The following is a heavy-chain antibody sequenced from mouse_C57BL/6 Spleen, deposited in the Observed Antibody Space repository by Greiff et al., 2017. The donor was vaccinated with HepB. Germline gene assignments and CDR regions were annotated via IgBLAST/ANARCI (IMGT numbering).Heavy chain of an antibody. D-gene: IGHD1-1*01. J-gene: IGHJ4*01. CDR2: IHPNSGST. V-gene: IGHV1-64*01. Sequence: QVQLQQPGAELVKPGASVKLSCKASGYTFTSYWMHWVKQRPGQGLEWIGMIHPNSGSTNYNEKFKSKATLTVDKSSSTAYMQLSSLTSEGSAVYYCARGTTVVAFYAMDYWGQGTSVTVSS. CDR3: ARGTTVVAFYAMDY. CDR1: GYTFTSYW.